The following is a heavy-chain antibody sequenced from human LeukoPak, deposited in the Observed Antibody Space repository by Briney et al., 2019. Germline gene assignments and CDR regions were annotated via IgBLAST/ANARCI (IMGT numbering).Heavy chain of an antibody. Sequence: PGGSLRLSCAASGFNFRRSWMHWVRRAPGTGLVWVSRISNDATITQYADSVKGRFTVSRDNAKNTLYLEMSGLRIDDTAVYYCARGGGDKGVDYWGQGTLVTVSS. CDR1: GFNFRRSW. CDR3: ARGGGDKGVDY. J-gene: IGHJ4*02. V-gene: IGHV3-74*01. CDR2: ISNDATIT. D-gene: IGHD2-21*01.